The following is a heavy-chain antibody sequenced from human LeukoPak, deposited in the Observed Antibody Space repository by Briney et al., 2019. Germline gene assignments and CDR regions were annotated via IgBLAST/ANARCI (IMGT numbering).Heavy chain of an antibody. D-gene: IGHD6-6*01. CDR2: IIPIFGTA. CDR3: ARDLGVAARPDYYYYMDV. V-gene: IGHV1-69*05. Sequence: SVNVSCKTSGGTFSSYAISWVRQAPGQGLEWMGGIIPIFGTANYAQKLQGRVTITTDESTSTDYMELSSLGSEDTAVYYCARDLGVAARPDYYYYMDVWGKGTTVTVSS. CDR1: GGTFSSYA. J-gene: IGHJ6*03.